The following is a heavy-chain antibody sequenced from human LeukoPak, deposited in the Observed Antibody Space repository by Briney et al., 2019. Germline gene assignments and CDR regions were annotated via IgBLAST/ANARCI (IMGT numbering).Heavy chain of an antibody. CDR3: ARDLRWFGELLPLNWFDP. Sequence: ASVKVSCKASGGTFSSYAISWVRQAPGQGLEWMGGIIPIFGTANYAQKFRGRVTITADESTSTAYMELSSLRSEDTAVYYCARDLRWFGELLPLNWFDPWGQGTLVTVSS. J-gene: IGHJ5*02. CDR2: IIPIFGTA. V-gene: IGHV1-69*13. D-gene: IGHD3-10*01. CDR1: GGTFSSYA.